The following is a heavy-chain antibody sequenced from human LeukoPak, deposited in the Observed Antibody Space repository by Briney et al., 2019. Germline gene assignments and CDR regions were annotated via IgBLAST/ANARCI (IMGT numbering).Heavy chain of an antibody. V-gene: IGHV3-23*01. CDR2: ISGSGGST. Sequence: PGGSLRLSCAASGFTFRSYGMSWVRQAPGKGLEWVSAISGSGGSTYYADSVKGRFTISRDNSKNTLYLQMNSLRAEDTAVYYCAKDPAPYKAKYYFDYWGQGTLVTVSS. CDR3: AKDPAPYKAKYYFDY. CDR1: GFTFRSYG. D-gene: IGHD5-24*01. J-gene: IGHJ4*02.